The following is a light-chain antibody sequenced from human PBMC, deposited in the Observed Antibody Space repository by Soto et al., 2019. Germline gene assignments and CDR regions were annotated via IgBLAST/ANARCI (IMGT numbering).Light chain of an antibody. CDR1: SSDVGGYNY. J-gene: IGLJ1*01. V-gene: IGLV2-14*01. Sequence: QSALTQPASLSGSPGQSITISCTGTSSDVGGYNYVSWYQQHPGKDPKLMLFDVSHRPLGVSNRFSASKSGNTASLTISGLQPEDEAYYYCSSYTASSTRVFGTGTKLTVL. CDR3: SSYTASSTRV. CDR2: DVS.